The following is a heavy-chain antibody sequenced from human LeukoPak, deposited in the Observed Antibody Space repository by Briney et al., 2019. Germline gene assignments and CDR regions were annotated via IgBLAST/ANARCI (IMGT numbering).Heavy chain of an antibody. J-gene: IGHJ4*02. CDR1: GFTFGDYG. V-gene: IGHV3-20*01. CDR3: ARRSNRYSYGSNFDY. Sequence: PGGSLRLSCAASGFTFGDYGMTWVRQAPGKGLELVSGINWNGGSIAYADSVKGRFTVSRDNAKNSLYLQMNSLRAEDTAFNHCARRSNRYSYGSNFDYWGQGTLVTVSS. D-gene: IGHD5-18*01. CDR2: INWNGGSI.